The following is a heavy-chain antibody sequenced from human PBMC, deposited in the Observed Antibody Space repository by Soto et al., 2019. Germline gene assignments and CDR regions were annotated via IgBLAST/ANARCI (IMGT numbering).Heavy chain of an antibody. D-gene: IGHD3-3*02. CDR1: GFTFSSYA. CDR2: ISGSGGST. CDR3: ANSPHFWSGYYFGELWY. J-gene: IGHJ4*02. V-gene: IGHV3-23*01. Sequence: GGSLRLSCAASGFTFSSYAMSWVRQAPGKGLEWVSAISGSGGSTYYADSVKGRFTISRDNSKNTLYLQMNSLRAEDTAVYYCANSPHFWSGYYFGELWYWGQGTLVTVSS.